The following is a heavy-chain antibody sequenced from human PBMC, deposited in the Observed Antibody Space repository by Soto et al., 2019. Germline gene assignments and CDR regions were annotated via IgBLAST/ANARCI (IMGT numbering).Heavy chain of an antibody. CDR1: GFTFSDYY. D-gene: IGHD2-15*01. J-gene: IGHJ3*02. CDR2: ISSSGSTI. V-gene: IGHV3-11*01. Sequence: QVQLVESGGGLVKPGGSLRLSCAASGFTFSDYYMSWIRQAPGKGLEWVSCISSSGSTIYYADSVKGRFTISRDNAKNSLYLQMNSLRAEDTAVYYCAREPSGYCSGGSCYPDAFDIWGQGTMVTVSS. CDR3: AREPSGYCSGGSCYPDAFDI.